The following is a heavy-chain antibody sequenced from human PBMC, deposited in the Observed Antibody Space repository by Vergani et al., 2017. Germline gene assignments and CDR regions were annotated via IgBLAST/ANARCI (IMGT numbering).Heavy chain of an antibody. CDR3: AKDMGRYCSGGSCYAGYYYYYGMDV. Sequence: VQPVESGGGLVQPGGSLRLSCAASGFTFDDYAMHWVRQAPGKGLEWVSLISWDGGSTYYADSVKGRFTISRDNSKNSLYLQMNSLRAEDTALYYCAKDMGRYCSGGSCYAGYYYYYGMDVWGQGTTVTVSS. CDR2: ISWDGGST. D-gene: IGHD2-15*01. V-gene: IGHV3-43D*04. CDR1: GFTFDDYA. J-gene: IGHJ6*02.